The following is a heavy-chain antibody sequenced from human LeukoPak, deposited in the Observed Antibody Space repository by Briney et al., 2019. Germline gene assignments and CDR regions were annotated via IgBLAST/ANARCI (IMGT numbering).Heavy chain of an antibody. J-gene: IGHJ4*02. CDR1: GGSISSSSYY. Sequence: SETLSLTCTVSGGSISSSSYYWGWIRQPPGKGLEWIGSIYYSGSIYYNPSLKSRVTISVDTSRNQFSLKLSSVTAADTAVYYCARSPRGYSYEYYFDYWGQGTLVTVSS. V-gene: IGHV4-39*01. CDR2: IYYSGSI. D-gene: IGHD5-18*01. CDR3: ARSPRGYSYEYYFDY.